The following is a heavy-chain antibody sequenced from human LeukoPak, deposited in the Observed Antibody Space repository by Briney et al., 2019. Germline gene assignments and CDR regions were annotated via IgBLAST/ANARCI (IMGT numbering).Heavy chain of an antibody. D-gene: IGHD3-3*01. V-gene: IGHV3-74*01. J-gene: IGHJ4*02. CDR1: GFTFSSYW. CDR3: ARAPIQXXFLKPFDY. CDR2: INSDGSST. Sequence: GGSLRLSCAASGFTFSSYWMHWVRQAPGKGLVWVSRINSDGSSTSYADSVKGRFTISRDNAKNTLYLQMNSLRAEDTAVYYCARAPIQXXFLKPFDYWGQGTLVTV.